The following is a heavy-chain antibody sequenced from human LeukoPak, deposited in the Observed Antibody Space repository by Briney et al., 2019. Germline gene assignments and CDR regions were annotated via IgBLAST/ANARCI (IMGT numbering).Heavy chain of an antibody. Sequence: TSETLSLTCTVSGGSISSSSYYWGWIRQPPGKGLEWIGSIYYSGSTYYNPSLKSRVTISVDTPKNQFSLKLSSVTAADTAVYYCARGGGYYFDYWGQGTLVTVSS. CDR1: GGSISSSSYY. V-gene: IGHV4-39*01. J-gene: IGHJ4*02. D-gene: IGHD3-16*01. CDR3: ARGGGYYFDY. CDR2: IYYSGST.